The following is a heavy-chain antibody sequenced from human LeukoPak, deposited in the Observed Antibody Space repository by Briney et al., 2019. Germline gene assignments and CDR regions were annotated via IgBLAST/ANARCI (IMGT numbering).Heavy chain of an antibody. Sequence: SETLSLTCTVSGGSISSSDYYWTWIRQPPGKGLDWIGSIYYSASTFYNPSIKSRVTISVDTSNNQYSLNIISVTAADTAVYCCASRVGFGRDYFDYWGQGPLLIVSS. V-gene: IGHV4-39*01. CDR2: IYYSAST. CDR1: GGSISSSDYY. CDR3: ASRVGFGRDYFDY. J-gene: IGHJ4*02. D-gene: IGHD1-26*01.